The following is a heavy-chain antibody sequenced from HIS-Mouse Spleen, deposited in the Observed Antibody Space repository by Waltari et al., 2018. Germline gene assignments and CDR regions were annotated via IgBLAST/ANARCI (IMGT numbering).Heavy chain of an antibody. J-gene: IGHJ3*02. CDR2: ILPSLGIA. D-gene: IGHD6-13*01. Sequence: QVQLVQSGAEVKKPGSSVKVSCKASGGTFSSYAISWVRQAPGQGLEWMGRILPSLGIANYAQKSQGRVTITADKSTSTAYMELSSLRSEDTAVYYCARHPEIAAAVGAFDIWGQGTMVTVSS. CDR3: ARHPEIAAAVGAFDI. V-gene: IGHV1-69*04. CDR1: GGTFSSYA.